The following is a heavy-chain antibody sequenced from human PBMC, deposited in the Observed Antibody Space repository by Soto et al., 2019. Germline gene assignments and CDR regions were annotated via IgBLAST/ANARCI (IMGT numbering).Heavy chain of an antibody. D-gene: IGHD1-26*01. CDR3: ARGHVGPTLEWSQS. J-gene: IGHJ4*02. V-gene: IGHV1-2*02. CDR2: INPKNGGT. Sequence: SSVKVYCNASGYTLTEYYMHWPRQAPGLGAEWVGWINPKNGGTNYAKNFQGRVALTRDMYISTPHMEVNIVRSDDTAVYYCARGHVGPTLEWSQSWGQGTMVTVAS. CDR1: GYTLTEYY.